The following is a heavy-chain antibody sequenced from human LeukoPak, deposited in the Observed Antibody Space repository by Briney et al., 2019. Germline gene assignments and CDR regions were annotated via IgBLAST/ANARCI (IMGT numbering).Heavy chain of an antibody. CDR2: ITNSGSYT. CDR1: GFTFGNYA. Sequence: GGSLRLSCGASGFTFGNYAMTWVRQDPGKGLEWVATITNSGSYTYYADSVKGRFSISRDNPKNTLYLQISSLRDEDTAIYFCAKMGTYGSASHTLDYWGRGTLVTVSS. CDR3: AKMGTYGSASHTLDY. V-gene: IGHV3-23*01. J-gene: IGHJ4*02. D-gene: IGHD3-10*01.